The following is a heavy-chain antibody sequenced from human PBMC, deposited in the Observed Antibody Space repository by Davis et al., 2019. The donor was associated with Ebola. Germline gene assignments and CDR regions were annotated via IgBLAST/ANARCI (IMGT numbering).Heavy chain of an antibody. J-gene: IGHJ4*02. D-gene: IGHD3-22*01. CDR1: GGSISGYY. CDR3: ARDTAHYDSSGYYYLFDY. V-gene: IGHV4-31*03. Sequence: SETLSLTCSVSGGSISGYYWSWIRQHPGKGLEWIGYIYYSGSTYYNPSLKSRVTISVDTSKNQLSLKLSSVTAADTAVYYCARDTAHYDSSGYYYLFDYWGQGTLVTVSS. CDR2: IYYSGST.